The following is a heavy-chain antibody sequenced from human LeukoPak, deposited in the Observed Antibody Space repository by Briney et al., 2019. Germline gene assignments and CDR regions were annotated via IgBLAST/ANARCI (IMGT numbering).Heavy chain of an antibody. CDR1: GGSISSYY. D-gene: IGHD4-17*01. Sequence: SETLSLTCTVSGGSISSYYWSWIRQPPGKGLEWIGYIYYSGSTNYNPSLKSRVTISVDTSKNQFSLKLSSVTAADTAVYYCARGGTTTDYWGQGTLVTVSS. CDR2: IYYSGST. CDR3: ARGGTTTDY. V-gene: IGHV4-59*01. J-gene: IGHJ4*02.